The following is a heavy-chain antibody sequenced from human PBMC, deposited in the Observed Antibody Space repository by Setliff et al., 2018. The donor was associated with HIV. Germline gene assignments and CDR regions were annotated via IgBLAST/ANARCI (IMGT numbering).Heavy chain of an antibody. Sequence: SFPFSGYSFSSYWIARGRHTHGKGLEWMGIIYPGDSSTRYSPSFQGQVTISADKSISTAYLQWRSRKAADTATYYCARHVSSGLRLYYHYVDVWGKGTTVTVSS. CDR1: GYSFSSYW. J-gene: IGHJ6*03. CDR3: ARHVSSGLRLYYHYVDV. D-gene: IGHD2-15*01. CDR2: IYPGDSST. V-gene: IGHV5-51*01.